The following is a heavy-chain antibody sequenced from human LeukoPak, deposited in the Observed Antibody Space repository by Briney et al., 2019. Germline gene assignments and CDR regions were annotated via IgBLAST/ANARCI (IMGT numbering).Heavy chain of an antibody. J-gene: IGHJ2*01. CDR3: ARVPYTVVDWYFDL. CDR2: IYYSGST. V-gene: IGHV4-59*02. Sequence: SETLSLTCTVSGGSVNSYYWSWIRQPPGKGLEWIGYIYYSGSTNYNPSLKSRVTISIDTSKNQFSLNLTSVTAADTAVYYCARVPYTVVDWYFDLWGRGTLVTVSS. CDR1: GGSVNSYY. D-gene: IGHD4-23*01.